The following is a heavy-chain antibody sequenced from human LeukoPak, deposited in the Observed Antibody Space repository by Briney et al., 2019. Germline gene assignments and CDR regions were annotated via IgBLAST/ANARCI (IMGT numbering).Heavy chain of an antibody. V-gene: IGHV3-30*02. D-gene: IGHD3-22*01. CDR2: IHYDGSNK. CDR3: AKAMDDYDSSGYYADY. Sequence: AGGSLRLSCAASGFTFSSYGMHWVRQAPGKGLEWVAFIHYDGSNKYYADSVKGRFTISRDNSKNTLYLQMNSLRAEDTAVYYCAKAMDDYDSSGYYADYWGEGTLVTVSS. CDR1: GFTFSSYG. J-gene: IGHJ4*02.